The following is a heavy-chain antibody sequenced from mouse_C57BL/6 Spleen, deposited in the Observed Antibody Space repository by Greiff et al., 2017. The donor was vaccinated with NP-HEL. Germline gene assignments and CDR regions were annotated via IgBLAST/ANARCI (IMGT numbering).Heavy chain of an antibody. Sequence: EVQLVESGGGLVKPGGSLKLSCAASGFTFSSYAMSWVRQTPEKRLEWVATISDGGSYTYYPDNVKGRFTISRDNAKNNLYLQMSHLKSEDTAMYYCARGGYYGSSRYFDVWGTGTTVTVSS. CDR1: GFTFSSYA. D-gene: IGHD1-1*01. J-gene: IGHJ1*03. CDR2: ISDGGSYT. V-gene: IGHV5-4*01. CDR3: ARGGYYGSSRYFDV.